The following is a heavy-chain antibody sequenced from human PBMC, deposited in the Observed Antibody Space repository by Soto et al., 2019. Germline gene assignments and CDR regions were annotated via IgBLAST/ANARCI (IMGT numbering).Heavy chain of an antibody. CDR2: ISYDGSNK. Sequence: QVQLVESGGGVVQPGRSLRLSCAASGFTFSSYGMHWVRQAPGKGLEWVAVISYDGSNKYYADSVKGRFTISRDNSKNTLYLQMNSLRAEDTAVSYCAKGSTAMTYFDYWVQGTLVTVSS. CDR3: AKGSTAMTYFDY. CDR1: GFTFSSYG. V-gene: IGHV3-30*18. D-gene: IGHD5-18*01. J-gene: IGHJ4*02.